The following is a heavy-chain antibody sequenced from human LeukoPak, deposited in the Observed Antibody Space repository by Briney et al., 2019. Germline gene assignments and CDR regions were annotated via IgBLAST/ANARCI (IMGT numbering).Heavy chain of an antibody. CDR3: ARAQVEYCSGGRCYPGY. Sequence: ASVKVSCKASGYTFTGYYIHWVRQAPGQGLEWMGWINPNSGGTNYAQKFQGRVTMTRDTSISTVYMELSRLRSDDTAVYYCARAQVEYCSGGRCYPGYWGQGTLVTVSS. D-gene: IGHD2-15*01. CDR1: GYTFTGYY. V-gene: IGHV1-2*02. CDR2: INPNSGGT. J-gene: IGHJ4*02.